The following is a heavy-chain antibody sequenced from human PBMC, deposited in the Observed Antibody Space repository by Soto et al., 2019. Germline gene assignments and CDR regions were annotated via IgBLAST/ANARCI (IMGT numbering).Heavy chain of an antibody. J-gene: IGHJ5*02. CDR1: GFTFSSYG. Sequence: GGSLRLSCTASGFTFSSYGMNWVRQAPGKGPEWVSYISSSSSTIYYADSVKGRFTISRDNAKSSLYLQMNSLRDEDTAVYYCARAREDIVFLNLFDPWGQGTLVTVSS. CDR3: ARAREDIVFLNLFDP. V-gene: IGHV3-48*02. CDR2: ISSSSSTI. D-gene: IGHD2-15*01.